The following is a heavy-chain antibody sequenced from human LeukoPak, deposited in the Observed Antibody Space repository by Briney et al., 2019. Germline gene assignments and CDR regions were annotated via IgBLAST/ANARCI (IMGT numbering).Heavy chain of an antibody. CDR2: IYYSGGT. CDR1: GGSVSSGNYY. V-gene: IGHV4-61*01. CDR3: ARAKDAGYAPEVSLNY. D-gene: IGHD5-12*01. J-gene: IGHJ4*02. Sequence: KPSETLSLTCTVPGGSVSSGNYYCSWIRQPPGKGLEWIGYIYYSGGTNYNPSLKSRVTISADTSNSQVSLKLVSVTAADTAMYYCARAKDAGYAPEVSLNYWGQGTLVTVSS.